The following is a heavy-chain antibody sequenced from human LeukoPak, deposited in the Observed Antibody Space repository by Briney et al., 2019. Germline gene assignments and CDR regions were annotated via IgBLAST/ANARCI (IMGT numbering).Heavy chain of an antibody. J-gene: IGHJ6*03. CDR1: GGSFSGYY. CDR3: ARVLMTTVTTLYMDV. Sequence: SETLSLTCAVYGGSFSGYYWSWIRQPPGKGLEWIGGINHSGSTNYNPSLKSRVTISVDTSKNQFSLKLSSVTAADTAVYYCARVLMTTVTTLYMDVWGKGTTVTVSS. D-gene: IGHD4-11*01. V-gene: IGHV4-34*01. CDR2: INHSGST.